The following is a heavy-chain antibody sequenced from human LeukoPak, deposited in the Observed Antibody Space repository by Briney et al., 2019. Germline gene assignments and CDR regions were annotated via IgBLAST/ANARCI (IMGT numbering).Heavy chain of an antibody. J-gene: IGHJ4*02. Sequence: GGSLRLSCAASGFTFSSYEMNWGRQAPGKGLELVSYISSSGSTIYYADSVKGRFTISRDNAKNSLYLQMNSLRAEDTAVYYCARDQGGYYYDSSGYPDYWGQGTLVTVSS. CDR1: GFTFSSYE. CDR3: ARDQGGYYYDSSGYPDY. CDR2: ISSSGSTI. D-gene: IGHD3-22*01. V-gene: IGHV3-48*03.